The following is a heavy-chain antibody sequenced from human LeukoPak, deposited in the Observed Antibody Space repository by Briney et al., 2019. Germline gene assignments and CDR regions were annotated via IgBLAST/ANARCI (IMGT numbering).Heavy chain of an antibody. CDR1: GFTFSSCW. V-gene: IGHV3-7*01. CDR2: IKQDGGEK. D-gene: IGHD3-22*01. CDR3: ARGRGTYYYDSSADSSGY. Sequence: GGSLRLSCAASGFTFSSCWMSWVRQAPGKGLEWVANIKQDGGEKYYVDSVKGRFTISRDDAKNSLYLQMNSLRAEDTAVYYCARGRGTYYYDSSADSSGYWGQGTLVTVSS. J-gene: IGHJ4*02.